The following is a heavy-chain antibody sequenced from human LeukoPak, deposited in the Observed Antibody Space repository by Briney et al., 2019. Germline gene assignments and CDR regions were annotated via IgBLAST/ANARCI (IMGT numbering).Heavy chain of an antibody. V-gene: IGHV3-23*01. CDR1: GFTFGSYA. CDR3: AKSSTVVTTYFDY. Sequence: GGSLRLSCAASGFTFGSYAMSWVRQAPGKGLEWVSASGSGGSTYYADSVKDRFTISRDNSKNTLYLQMNSLRAEDTAVYYCAKSSTVVTTYFDYWGQGTLVTVSS. D-gene: IGHD4-23*01. J-gene: IGHJ4*02. CDR2: SGSGGST.